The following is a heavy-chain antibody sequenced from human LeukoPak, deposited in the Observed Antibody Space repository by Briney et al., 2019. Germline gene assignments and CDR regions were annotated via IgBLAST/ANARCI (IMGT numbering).Heavy chain of an antibody. CDR2: INTNTGNP. CDR1: GYTFTGYY. V-gene: IGHV7-4-1*02. J-gene: IGHJ4*02. Sequence: ASVKVSCKASGYTFTGYYMHWVRQAPGQGLEWMGWINTNTGNPTYAQGFTGRFVFSLDTSVSTAYLQISSLKAEDTAVYYCARSSSSWYDYWGQGTLVTVSS. D-gene: IGHD6-13*01. CDR3: ARSSSSWYDY.